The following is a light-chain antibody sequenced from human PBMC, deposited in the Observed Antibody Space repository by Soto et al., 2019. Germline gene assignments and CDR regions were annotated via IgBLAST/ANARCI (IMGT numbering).Light chain of an antibody. CDR2: KAS. Sequence: DIQMTQSPSTLSASIGDRVTISCRASQSISSWLAWFQQKPGKAPNLLIYKASTLPSGVPSRFSGSGSGTEFTLTISNLQPDDCATYDCQQYNTYPWTLGQGTKVEIK. V-gene: IGKV1-5*03. J-gene: IGKJ1*01. CDR3: QQYNTYPWT. CDR1: QSISSW.